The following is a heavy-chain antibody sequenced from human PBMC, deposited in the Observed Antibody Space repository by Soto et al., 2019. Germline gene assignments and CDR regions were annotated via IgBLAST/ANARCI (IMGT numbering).Heavy chain of an antibody. CDR2: ISYDGSNK. V-gene: IGHV3-30*18. CDR3: AKDLGYCSGGSCYSSYYYYGMDV. CDR1: GFTFSSYG. J-gene: IGHJ6*02. Sequence: QVQLVESGGGVVQPGRSLRLSCAASGFTFSSYGMLWVRQAPGKGLEWVAVISYDGSNKYYADSVKGRFTISRDNSKNTLYLQMNSLRAEDTAVYYCAKDLGYCSGGSCYSSYYYYGMDVWGQGTTVTVSS. D-gene: IGHD2-15*01.